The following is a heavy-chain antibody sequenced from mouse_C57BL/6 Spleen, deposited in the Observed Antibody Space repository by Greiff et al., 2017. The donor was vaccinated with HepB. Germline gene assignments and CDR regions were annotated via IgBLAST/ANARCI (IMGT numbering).Heavy chain of an antibody. J-gene: IGHJ3*01. V-gene: IGHV1-85*01. D-gene: IGHD1-1*01. Sequence: QVQLQQSGPELVKPGASVKLSCKASGYTFTSYDINWVKQRPGQGLEWIGWIYPRDGSTKYNEKFKGKATLTVDTSSSTAYMELHSPTSEDSAVYFCAKPYYYGSSPAWFAYWGQGTLVTVSA. CDR2: IYPRDGST. CDR1: GYTFTSYD. CDR3: AKPYYYGSSPAWFAY.